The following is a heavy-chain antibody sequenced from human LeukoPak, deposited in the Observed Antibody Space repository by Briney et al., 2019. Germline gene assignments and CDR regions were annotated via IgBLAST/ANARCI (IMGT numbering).Heavy chain of an antibody. J-gene: IGHJ5*02. CDR3: ARPVPSRLGWFDP. CDR1: GFTFTNYW. CDR2: IKQDRSEK. Sequence: GGSLRLSCAASGFTFTNYWMSWIRQAPGKGLELVANIKQDRSEKYYVDSVKGRFTISRDNAKNSLYLQMNSLRAEDTAVYYCARPVPSRLGWFDPWGQGTLVTVSS. V-gene: IGHV3-7*01. D-gene: IGHD1-1*01.